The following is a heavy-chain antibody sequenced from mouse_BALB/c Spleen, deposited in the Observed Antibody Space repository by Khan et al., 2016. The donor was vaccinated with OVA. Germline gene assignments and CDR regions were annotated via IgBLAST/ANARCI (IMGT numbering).Heavy chain of an antibody. Sequence: VQLKESGPGLVKPPQSLSLTCTVTGYSITTDYAWNWIRQFPGNKLEWMGYISYSGNTKYNPSLKSRISITRYTSKNQFFLQLKSVTTEDTARYYCARVYGGDFDYWGQGTTLTVSS. CDR1: GYSITTDYA. J-gene: IGHJ2*01. CDR3: ARVYGGDFDY. V-gene: IGHV3-2*02. D-gene: IGHD1-1*01. CDR2: ISYSGNT.